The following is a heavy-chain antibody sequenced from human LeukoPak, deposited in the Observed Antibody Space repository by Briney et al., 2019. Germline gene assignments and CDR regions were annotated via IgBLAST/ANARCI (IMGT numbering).Heavy chain of an antibody. CDR1: GFAFSNFW. CDR3: ATSHDSAGND. J-gene: IGHJ4*02. V-gene: IGHV3-7*01. D-gene: IGHD2-15*01. Sequence: GGSLRLSCAASGFAFSNFWMSWVRQAPGKGLEWVANIRHDGNAKNYVPSVRGRFTISRDNAKNSLYLQMNSLTVEDTAVYYCATSHDSAGNDWGQGSLVTVSS. CDR2: IRHDGNAK.